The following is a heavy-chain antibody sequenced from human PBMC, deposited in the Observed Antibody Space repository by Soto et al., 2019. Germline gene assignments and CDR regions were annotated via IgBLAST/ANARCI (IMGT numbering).Heavy chain of an antibody. CDR1: VFTFSSYA. D-gene: IGHD3-16*01. CDR2: ISGSGGST. Sequence: VGSLRLSCASSVFTFSSYAMSCVRQAPGKGLEWVSAISGSGGSTYYADSVKGRFTISRDNSKNTLCLQMNSLRAEDTAVYYCEGGVSYYGMEVWGQATTVSVS. V-gene: IGHV3-23*01. CDR3: EGGVSYYGMEV. J-gene: IGHJ6*01.